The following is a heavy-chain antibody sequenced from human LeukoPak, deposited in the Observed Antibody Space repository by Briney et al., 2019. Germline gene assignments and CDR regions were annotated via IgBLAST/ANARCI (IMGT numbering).Heavy chain of an antibody. CDR3: ARDFGTTGWHTFDY. CDR2: TYYRSKWYN. Sequence: SQTLSLTCAVSGDSVSSKNGAWNWIRQSPSRGLEWLGRTYYRSKWYNDYAESMEGRMTISQDTSKNQYSLHLNSVTPDDTAVYYCARDFGTTGWHTFDYWGQGILVTVSS. D-gene: IGHD6-19*01. J-gene: IGHJ4*02. CDR1: GDSVSSKNGA. V-gene: IGHV6-1*01.